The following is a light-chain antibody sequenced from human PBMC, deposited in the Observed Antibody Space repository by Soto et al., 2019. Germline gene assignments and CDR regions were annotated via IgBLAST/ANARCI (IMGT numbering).Light chain of an antibody. Sequence: DIVMTQSPDSLAVSLGERATINCKSSQSVLYSSNNRNYLAWYRQKPGQPPKLLIYWASIRESGVPDRFSGSGSETDFTLTISSLQAEDVAVYYCQQYYSTPLTFGGGTKVEIK. V-gene: IGKV4-1*01. J-gene: IGKJ4*01. CDR1: QSVLYSSNNRNY. CDR3: QQYYSTPLT. CDR2: WAS.